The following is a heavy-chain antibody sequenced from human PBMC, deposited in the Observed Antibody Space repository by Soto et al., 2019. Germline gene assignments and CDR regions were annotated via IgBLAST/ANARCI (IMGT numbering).Heavy chain of an antibody. CDR3: ARDRRFYYGLDV. J-gene: IGHJ6*02. Sequence: PSETLSLTCTVSGDSISNYYWSWIRQPPGKGLEWIGYIYNSGTTNSNPSLKSRVTMSEDTSKNQFSLKLTSVTAADTAVYYCARDRRFYYGLDVWGPGATVTVSS. D-gene: IGHD6-6*01. CDR1: GDSISNYY. V-gene: IGHV4-59*01. CDR2: IYNSGTT.